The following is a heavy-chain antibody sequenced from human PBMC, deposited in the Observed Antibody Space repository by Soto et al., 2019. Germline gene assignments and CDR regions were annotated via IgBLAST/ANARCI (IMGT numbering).Heavy chain of an antibody. D-gene: IGHD3-3*01. J-gene: IGHJ6*03. V-gene: IGHV4-59*01. CDR1: GGSISSYY. Sequence: SETLSLTCTVSGGSISSYYWSWIRQPPGKGLEWIGYIYYSGNTNYNPSLKSRVTISVDTSKNQFSLKLSSVTAADTAVYYCARGGSFGPEEKKYYYYYYYMDVWGKGTTVTVSS. CDR3: ARGGSFGPEEKKYYYYYYYMDV. CDR2: IYYSGNT.